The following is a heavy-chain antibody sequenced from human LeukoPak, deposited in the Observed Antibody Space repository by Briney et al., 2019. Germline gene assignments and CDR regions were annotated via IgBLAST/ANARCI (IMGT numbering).Heavy chain of an antibody. CDR2: IYHSGST. D-gene: IGHD3-22*01. CDR3: ARDRRYYDSSGYIRGFVY. J-gene: IGHJ4*02. V-gene: IGHV4-4*02. Sequence: SETLSLTCAVSGGSISSSNWWSWVRQPPGKGLEWIGEIYHSGSTNYNPSLKSRVTISVDKSKNQFSLKLSSVTAADTAVYYCARDRRYYDSSGYIRGFVYWGQGTLVTVSS. CDR1: GGSISSSNW.